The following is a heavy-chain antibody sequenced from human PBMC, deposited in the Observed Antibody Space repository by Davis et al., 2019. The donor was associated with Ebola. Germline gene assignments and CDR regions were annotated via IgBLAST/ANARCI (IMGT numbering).Heavy chain of an antibody. CDR1: GFTFSSYG. D-gene: IGHD4-17*01. CDR2: ISYDGSNK. CDR3: ALATTVTILYGMDV. V-gene: IGHV3-30*03. J-gene: IGHJ6*02. Sequence: GGSLRLSCAASGFTFSSYGMHWVRQAPGKGLEWVAVISYDGSNKYYADSVKGRFTISRDNSKKTLYLQMNSLRAEDTAVYYCALATTVTILYGMDVWGQGTTVTVSS.